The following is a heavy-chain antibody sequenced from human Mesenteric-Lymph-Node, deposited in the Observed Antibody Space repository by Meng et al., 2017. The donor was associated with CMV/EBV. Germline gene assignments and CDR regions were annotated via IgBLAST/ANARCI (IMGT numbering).Heavy chain of an antibody. CDR3: ARDLGPRIVTSKYYYNGMDV. J-gene: IGHJ6*02. CDR1: GGSINNYY. D-gene: IGHD1-26*01. Sequence: SETLSLACTVSGGSINNYYWSWIRQPPGKGLEWIGYIYYSGFTRYNPSVKSRVTISVDTSGNQFSLKLRSVTAADTAIYYCARDLGPRIVTSKYYYNGMDVWGQGTTVTVSS. CDR2: IYYSGFT. V-gene: IGHV4-59*01.